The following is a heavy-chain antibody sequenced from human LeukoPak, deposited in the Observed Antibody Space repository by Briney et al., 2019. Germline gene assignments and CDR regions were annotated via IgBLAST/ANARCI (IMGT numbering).Heavy chain of an antibody. CDR1: GYTFTSYY. CDR3: ARDQENSSGDY. J-gene: IGHJ4*02. CDR2: INPSGGST. V-gene: IGHV1-46*01. Sequence: VASAKVSCKASGYTFTSYYMHWVRQAPGQGVEWMGIINPSGGSTSYAQKFQGRVTMTRDTSTSTVYMELCSLRSEDTAVYYCARDQENSSGDYWGQGTLVTVSS. D-gene: IGHD6-19*01.